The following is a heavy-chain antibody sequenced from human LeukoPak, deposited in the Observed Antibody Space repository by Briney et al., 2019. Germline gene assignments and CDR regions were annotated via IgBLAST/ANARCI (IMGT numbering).Heavy chain of an antibody. CDR2: IFPGNSDA. CDR1: GYTFTNHW. Sequence: GESLKISCKGSGYTFTNHWIGWVRQIPGKGLEWMGIIFPGNSDARYSPSFQGQVTISVDKSSTTTYLHWASLKASDTAVYYCARHSSIAATDPMDYWGQGTLITVSS. J-gene: IGHJ4*01. D-gene: IGHD2-15*01. CDR3: ARHSSIAATDPMDY. V-gene: IGHV5-51*01.